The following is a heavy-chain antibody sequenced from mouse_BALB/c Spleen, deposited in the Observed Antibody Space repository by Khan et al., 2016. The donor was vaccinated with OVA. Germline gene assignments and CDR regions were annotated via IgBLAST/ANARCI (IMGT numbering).Heavy chain of an antibody. CDR1: GYTFTNYG. CDR2: INTYNGEP. J-gene: IGHJ4*01. D-gene: IGHD2-10*01. CDR3: TRPPYFSYTLDY. V-gene: IGHV9-3-1*01. Sequence: QIQLVQSGPELKKPGETVKISCKASGYTFTNYGMNWVKQSPGKALKWMGWINTYNGEPTYADDFKGRFAFSLETSAPTAYLQINNLKNEDTATYFGTRPPYFSYTLDYWGQGTTVTVSS.